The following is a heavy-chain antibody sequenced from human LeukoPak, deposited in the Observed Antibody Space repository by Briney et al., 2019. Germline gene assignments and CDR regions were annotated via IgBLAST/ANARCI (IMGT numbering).Heavy chain of an antibody. V-gene: IGHV4-4*07. J-gene: IGHJ4*02. CDR2: IHFSGST. CDR1: GGSVNSYY. Sequence: SGTLSLTCTVSGGSVNSYYWTWIRQSAEKGLEWIGRIHFSGSTNYNPALKSRVAISLDDSKNQFSLKLRSVTAADTAVYFCARDDSSRDDSSGYHVWGRGTLVTVSS. CDR3: ARDDSSRDDSSGYHV. D-gene: IGHD3-22*01.